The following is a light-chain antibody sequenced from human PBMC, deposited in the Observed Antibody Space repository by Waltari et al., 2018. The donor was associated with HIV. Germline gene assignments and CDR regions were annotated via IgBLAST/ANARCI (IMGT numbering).Light chain of an antibody. CDR2: DVS. CDR1: STDIGVYNY. V-gene: IGLV2-11*01. CDR3: CSYAGTYTWV. J-gene: IGLJ2*01. Sequence: QSALTQPRSASGSPGQSVTLSCRGSSTDIGVYNYVSGYQQHPGQVPNLVIFDVSKRPSGVPDRFSGSKSVNTASLTISGLQAEDEADYYCCSYAGTYTWVFGGGTRLTVL.